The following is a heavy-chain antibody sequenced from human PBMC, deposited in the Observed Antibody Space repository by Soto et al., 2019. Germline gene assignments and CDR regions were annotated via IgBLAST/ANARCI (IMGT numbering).Heavy chain of an antibody. CDR2: ISYAGSNK. J-gene: IGHJ6*02. CDR1: GFTFSSYA. V-gene: IGHV3-30-3*01. CDR3: ARAGCDGGSCYTLVGLRYGMDV. D-gene: IGHD2-15*01. Sequence: QVQLVESGGGVVQPGRSLRLSCAASGFTFSSYAMHWVRQAPGKGLEWVAVISYAGSNKYYADSVKGRFTISRDNSKNTRYLQMNSLRAEDTAVYYCARAGCDGGSCYTLVGLRYGMDVWGQGTTVTVSS.